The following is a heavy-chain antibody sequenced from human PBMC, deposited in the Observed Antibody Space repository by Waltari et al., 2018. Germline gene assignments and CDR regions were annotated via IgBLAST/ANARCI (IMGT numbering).Heavy chain of an antibody. V-gene: IGHV1-18*01. CDR3: ARPSLGQYYFYGMEV. CDR2: IRADTGNT. CDR1: GYSFTNYA. J-gene: IGHJ6*02. D-gene: IGHD1-26*01. Sequence: QVQLVQSGGEVKKPGASVKVSCTASGYSFTNYAISWVRQAPGKGLEWMGWIRADTGNTIYAQNLQGRVTLTADTSSSTAYMELRSLRSDDTAVYYCARPSLGQYYFYGMEVWGQGTTVTVSS.